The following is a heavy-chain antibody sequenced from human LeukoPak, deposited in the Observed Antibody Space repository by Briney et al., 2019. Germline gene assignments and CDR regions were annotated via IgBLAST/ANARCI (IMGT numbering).Heavy chain of an antibody. CDR2: IYSGGST. J-gene: IGHJ4*02. Sequence: GGSLRLSCAASGFTVSRSYVTWVRQAPGKGLEWISVIYSGGSTYYADSVKGRFTISRDNSKNIVYLQMNRLRVDDTAVYYCAGADLAFFDYWGQGTLVTVSS. CDR1: GFTVSRSY. CDR3: AGADLAFFDY. V-gene: IGHV3-53*01.